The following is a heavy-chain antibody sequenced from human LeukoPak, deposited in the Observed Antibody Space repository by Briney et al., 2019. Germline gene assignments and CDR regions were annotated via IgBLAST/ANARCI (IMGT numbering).Heavy chain of an antibody. Sequence: RAGGSLRLSCAASGFTFDDYGMSWVRQAPGKGLEWVSGINWNGGSTGYADSVKGRFTISRDNAKNSLYLQMNSLRAEDTALYYCARALEATVTQQHFDYWGQGTLVTVSS. CDR2: INWNGGST. CDR3: ARALEATVTQQHFDY. D-gene: IGHD4-17*01. CDR1: GFTFDDYG. V-gene: IGHV3-20*04. J-gene: IGHJ4*02.